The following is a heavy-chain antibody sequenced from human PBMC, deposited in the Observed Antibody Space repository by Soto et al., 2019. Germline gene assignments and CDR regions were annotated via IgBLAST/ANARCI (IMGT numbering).Heavy chain of an antibody. V-gene: IGHV4-34*01. CDR2: VHHSGGT. D-gene: IGHD3-10*01. Sequence: QVQLQQWGAGLLKPSETLSLTCAVYGGSFGNHYWTWIRQSPGKGLEWIGEVHHSGGTSYNPSLKSRGTISIDTSRNEFSPNLSSVTAADTAVYYCARGVPGTPGSYYKCHFDDWGQGTLVTVSS. CDR1: GGSFGNHY. CDR3: ARGVPGTPGSYYKCHFDD. J-gene: IGHJ4*02.